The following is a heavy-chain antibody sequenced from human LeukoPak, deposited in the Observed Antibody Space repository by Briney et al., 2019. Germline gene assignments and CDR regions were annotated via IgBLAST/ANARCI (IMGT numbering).Heavy chain of an antibody. CDR1: GFTFSSYA. V-gene: IGHV3-23*01. CDR3: ARGGNPIYYYYLDV. Sequence: GGSLRLSCAASGFTFSSYAMSWVRQAPGKGLEWVSAISGSGGSTYYADSVKGRFTISRDNSKNTLYLQMNSLRAEDTAVYHCARGGNPIYYYYLDVWGKGTTVTVSS. CDR2: ISGSGGST. D-gene: IGHD1-1*01. J-gene: IGHJ6*03.